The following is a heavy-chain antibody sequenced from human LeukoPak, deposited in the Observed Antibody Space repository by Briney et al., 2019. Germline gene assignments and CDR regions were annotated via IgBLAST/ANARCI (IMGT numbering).Heavy chain of an antibody. CDR3: ARQTGSGLFILP. D-gene: IGHD3/OR15-3a*01. V-gene: IGHV4-39*01. Sequence: SETLSLTCTVSGGSIGSSSYYWGWIRQPPGKGLEWIGSIYYSGNTYYNASLKSQVSISIDTSKNQFSLRLTSVTAADTAVYYCARQTGSGLFILPGGQGTLVTVSS. CDR1: GGSIGSSSYY. J-gene: IGHJ4*02. CDR2: IYYSGNT.